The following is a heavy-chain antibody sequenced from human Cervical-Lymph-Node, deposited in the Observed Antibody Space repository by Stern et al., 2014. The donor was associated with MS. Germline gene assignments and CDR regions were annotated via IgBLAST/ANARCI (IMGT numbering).Heavy chain of an antibody. J-gene: IGHJ6*02. V-gene: IGHV3-23*04. Sequence: VQLVESGGGLVQPGGSLRLSCAASGFTFGNYAMTWVRQAPGKGFEWVSTMSGSGVSTYYADSVKGRFSISRDNAKSTLYLQMNSLRAEDTAVYYCAKGLSQHGIDVWGLGTTVSVSS. CDR2: MSGSGVST. D-gene: IGHD4/OR15-4a*01. CDR1: GFTFGNYA. CDR3: AKGLSQHGIDV.